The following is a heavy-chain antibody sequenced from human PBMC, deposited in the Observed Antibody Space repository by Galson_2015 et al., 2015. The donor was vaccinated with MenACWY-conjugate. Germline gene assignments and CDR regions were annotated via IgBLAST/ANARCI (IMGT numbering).Heavy chain of an antibody. CDR1: GYYFTSYW. V-gene: IGHV5-51*01. CDR3: ARHPPGGRGMDV. J-gene: IGHJ6*02. Sequence: QSGAEVKQPGESLKISCKGSGYYFTSYWIAWVRQIPGKGLEWMGLISPGDSNTRYSPSFQGQVTISADKSISTAYLQWSSLKASHAARDYCARHPPGGRGMDVWGQGTTVTVSS. CDR2: ISPGDSNT. D-gene: IGHD1-26*01.